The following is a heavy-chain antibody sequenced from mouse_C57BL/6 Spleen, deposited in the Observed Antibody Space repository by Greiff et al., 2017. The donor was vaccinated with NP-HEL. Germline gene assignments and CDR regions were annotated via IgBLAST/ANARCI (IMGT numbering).Heavy chain of an antibody. D-gene: IGHD2-5*01. V-gene: IGHV7-3*01. CDR1: GFTFTDYY. CDR3: ARYMGYSNYFYWYFDV. CDR2: IRNKANGYTT. J-gene: IGHJ1*03. Sequence: EVKVEESGGGLVQPGGSLSLSCAASGFTFTDYYMSWVRQPPGKALEWLGFIRNKANGYTTEYSASVKGRFTISRDNSQSILYLQMNALRAEDSATYYCARYMGYSNYFYWYFDVWGTGTTVTVSS.